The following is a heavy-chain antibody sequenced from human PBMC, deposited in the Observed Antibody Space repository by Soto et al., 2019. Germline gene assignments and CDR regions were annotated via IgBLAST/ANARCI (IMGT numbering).Heavy chain of an antibody. J-gene: IGHJ4*02. D-gene: IGHD5-18*01. V-gene: IGHV1-2*02. Sequence: AWVKVSCKASGDPFTGYYMHWVRQAPGQGLEWMGWINPNSGGTNYAQKFQGRVTMTRDTSISTAYMELSRLRSDDTDVDYWATGYSYGFDYWGQGTLVTVSS. CDR2: INPNSGGT. CDR3: ATGYSYGFDY. CDR1: GDPFTGYY.